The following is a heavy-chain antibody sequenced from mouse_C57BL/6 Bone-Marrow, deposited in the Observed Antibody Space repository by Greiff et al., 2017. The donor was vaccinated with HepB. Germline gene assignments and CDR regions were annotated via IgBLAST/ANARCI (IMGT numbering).Heavy chain of an antibody. J-gene: IGHJ2*01. CDR2: IYPGSGNT. CDR1: GYTFTDYY. D-gene: IGHD1-1*01. Sequence: QVQLQQSGAELVRPGASVKLSCKASGYTFTDYYINWVKQRPGQGLEWIARIYPGSGNTYYNEKFKGKATLTAEKSSSTAYMQLSSLTSEDSAVDFCARWDTTVVAGDYFDYWGQGTTRTVSS. CDR3: ARWDTTVVAGDYFDY. V-gene: IGHV1-76*01.